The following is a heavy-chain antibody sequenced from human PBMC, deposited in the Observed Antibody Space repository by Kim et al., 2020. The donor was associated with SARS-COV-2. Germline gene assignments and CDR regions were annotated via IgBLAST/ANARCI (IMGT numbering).Heavy chain of an antibody. J-gene: IGHJ4*02. CDR2: INPSGGST. Sequence: ASVKVSCKASGYTFTSYYMHWVRQAPGQGLEWMGIINPSGGSTSYAQKFQGRDTMTRDTSTSTVYMELSSLRSEDTAVYYCARDVTAAAGAHCLDYWGQGTLVTVSS. CDR3: ARDVTAAAGAHCLDY. D-gene: IGHD6-13*01. V-gene: IGHV1-46*01. CDR1: GYTFTSYY.